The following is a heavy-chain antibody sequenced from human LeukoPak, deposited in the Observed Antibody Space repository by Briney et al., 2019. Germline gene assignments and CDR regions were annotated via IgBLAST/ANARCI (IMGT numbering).Heavy chain of an antibody. D-gene: IGHD1-1*01. V-gene: IGHV3-30-3*01. CDR1: GFTFSNYA. Sequence: GGSLRLSCAASGFTFSNYAMHWVRQAPGKGLEWVAVMSYDGSNKYYADSVKGRFTISRDNSKNTLYLQMNSLRVEDTAVYYCARSPPSNNWSYYYYGMDVWGQGTTVTVSS. CDR3: ARSPPSNNWSYYYYGMDV. CDR2: MSYDGSNK. J-gene: IGHJ6*02.